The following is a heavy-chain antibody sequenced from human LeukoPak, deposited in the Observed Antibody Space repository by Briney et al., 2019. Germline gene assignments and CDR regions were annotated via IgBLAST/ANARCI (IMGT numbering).Heavy chain of an antibody. J-gene: IGHJ4*02. CDR2: ISHDGTNK. V-gene: IGHV3-30*18. CDR3: VKDSYYYDNSGYYYVKDH. CDR1: AFIFSSYD. Sequence: GGSLRLSCAASAFIFSSYDMHWVRQAPGKGLEWVALISHDGTNKQYADSVKGRFTISRDNSKNTLYVQMNSLRGDDTAIYYCVKDSYYYDNSGYYYVKDHWGQGTLVTVSS. D-gene: IGHD3-22*01.